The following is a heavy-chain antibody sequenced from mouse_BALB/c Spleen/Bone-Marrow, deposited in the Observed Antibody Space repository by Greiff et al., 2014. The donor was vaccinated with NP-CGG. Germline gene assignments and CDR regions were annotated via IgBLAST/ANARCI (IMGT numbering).Heavy chain of an antibody. CDR1: GFDFRRYW. D-gene: IGHD2-3*01. V-gene: IGHV4-1*02. CDR3: ARNGYYGWSAN. Sequence: VQLQQSGGGLVQPGGSLKLSCAASGFDFRRYWMNWVRQAPGKGLEWIGEINPDSSTINYTPSLEDKFFISRDNAKNTLYLQMSKVRSEDTALYYCARNGYYGWSANWGQGTLVTVSA. CDR2: INPDSSTI. J-gene: IGHJ3*01.